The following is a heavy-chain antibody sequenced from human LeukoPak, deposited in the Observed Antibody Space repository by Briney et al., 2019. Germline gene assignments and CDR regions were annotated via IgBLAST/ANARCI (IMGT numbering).Heavy chain of an antibody. V-gene: IGHV1-18*01. D-gene: IGHD2-2*01. CDR1: GYTFTSYG. Sequence: GASVKVSCKASGYTFTSYGISWVRQAPGQGLEWMGWISAYNGNTNYAQKLQGRVTMTTDTSTSTAYMELRSLRSDDTAVYYCARVDCSSTSCYSFDYWGQGTLVTVSS. CDR2: ISAYNGNT. CDR3: ARVDCSSTSCYSFDY. J-gene: IGHJ4*02.